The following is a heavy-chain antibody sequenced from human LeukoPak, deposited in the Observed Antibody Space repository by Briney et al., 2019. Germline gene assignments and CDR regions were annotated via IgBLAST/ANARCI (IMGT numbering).Heavy chain of an antibody. D-gene: IGHD2-2*01. J-gene: IGHJ3*02. CDR2: ISAYNGNT. CDR3: ARDDVVPAAKGAFDI. Sequence: ASVKVSCKASGYTFTSYGISWVRQAPGQGLEWMGWISAYNGNTNYAQKLQGRVTMTTDTSTSTAYMELRSLRSDDTAVYYCARDDVVPAAKGAFDIWGQGTMVTVSS. CDR1: GYTFTSYG. V-gene: IGHV1-18*01.